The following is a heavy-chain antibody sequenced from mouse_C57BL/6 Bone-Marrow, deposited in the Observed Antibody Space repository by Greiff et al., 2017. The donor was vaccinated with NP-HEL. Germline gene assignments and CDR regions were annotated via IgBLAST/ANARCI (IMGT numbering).Heavy chain of an antibody. D-gene: IGHD2-5*01. CDR1: GYTFTSYW. CDR3: ARVSYSNLYYFDY. Sequence: VQLQQPGAELVRPGSSVKLSCKASGYTFTSYWMHWVKQRPIQGLEWIGNIDPSDSETHYNQKFKDKATLTVDKSSSTAYMQLSSLTSEDSAVYYCARVSYSNLYYFDYWGQGTTLTVSS. V-gene: IGHV1-52*01. CDR2: IDPSDSET. J-gene: IGHJ2*01.